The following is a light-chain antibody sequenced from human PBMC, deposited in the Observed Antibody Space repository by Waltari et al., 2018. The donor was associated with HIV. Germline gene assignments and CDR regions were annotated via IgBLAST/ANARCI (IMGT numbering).Light chain of an antibody. CDR1: QDIKKN. V-gene: IGKV1-39*01. CDR3: QQSHRTPLT. Sequence: DIQMTQSPSSVSADVGDRVIITCRASQDIKKNVKWYQQKPGRSPRLLIYSASGLQSGVPSTFSGSGSGLEFNLTIAALEAEDSALFYCQQSHRTPLTFGGGTRLEIK. CDR2: SAS. J-gene: IGKJ5*01.